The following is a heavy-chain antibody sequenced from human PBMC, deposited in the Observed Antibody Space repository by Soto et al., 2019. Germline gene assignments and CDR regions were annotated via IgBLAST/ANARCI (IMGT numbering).Heavy chain of an antibody. CDR2: IIPIFGTA. V-gene: IGHV1-69*13. D-gene: IGHD2-15*01. CDR3: VTRGGYCSGGSCYSEEVGHYGMDV. Sequence: SVKVSCKASGGTFSSYAISWVRQAPGQGLEWMGGIIPIFGTANYAQKFQGRVTITADESTSTAYMELSSLRSEDTAVYYCVTRGGYCSGGSCYSEEVGHYGMDVWGQGTTVTVS. CDR1: GGTFSSYA. J-gene: IGHJ6*02.